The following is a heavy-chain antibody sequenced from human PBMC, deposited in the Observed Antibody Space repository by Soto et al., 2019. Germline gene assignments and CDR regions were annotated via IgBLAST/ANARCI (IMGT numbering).Heavy chain of an antibody. J-gene: IGHJ4*02. CDR3: ARGLNYYDSSGYPY. CDR2: IIPIFGTA. V-gene: IGHV1-69*13. Sequence: SVKVSCKASGGTFSSYATSWVRQAPGQGLEWMGGIIPIFGTANYAQKFQGRVTITADESTSTAYMELSSLRSEDTAVYYCARGLNYYDSSGYPYWGQGTLVTVSS. D-gene: IGHD3-22*01. CDR1: GGTFSSYA.